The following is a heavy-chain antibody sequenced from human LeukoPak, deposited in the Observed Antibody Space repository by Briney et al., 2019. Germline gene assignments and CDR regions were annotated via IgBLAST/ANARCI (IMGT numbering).Heavy chain of an antibody. CDR1: GFTFSSHA. CDR3: AKDEEGSPTYFSQAFDY. CDR2: VSSNGGST. V-gene: IGHV3-64*01. J-gene: IGHJ4*02. D-gene: IGHD2/OR15-2a*01. Sequence: GGSLRLSCAASGFTFSSHAMHWVRQAPGKGLEFVSGVSSNGGSTYYATSVKGRFTISRDNPKNTLYLQMNSLRAEDTAVYYCAKDEEGSPTYFSQAFDYWGQGTLVTVSS.